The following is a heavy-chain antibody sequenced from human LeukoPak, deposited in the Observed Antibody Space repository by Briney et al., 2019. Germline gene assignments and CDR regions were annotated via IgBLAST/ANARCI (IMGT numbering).Heavy chain of an antibody. CDR2: ISAYNGNT. CDR3: ARGRRIVVVPAAIYYYYYMDV. V-gene: IGHV1-18*01. Sequence: ASVKVSCKASGYTFTSYGISWVRQAPGQGLEWMGWISAYNGNTNYAQKLQGRVTMTTDTSTSTAYMELRSLRSDDTAVYYCARGRRIVVVPAAIYYYYYMDVWGKGTTVTVSS. CDR1: GYTFTSYG. J-gene: IGHJ6*03. D-gene: IGHD2-2*01.